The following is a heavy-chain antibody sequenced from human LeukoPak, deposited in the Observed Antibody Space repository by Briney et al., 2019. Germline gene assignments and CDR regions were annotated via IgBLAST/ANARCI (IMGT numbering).Heavy chain of an antibody. D-gene: IGHD4-17*01. J-gene: IGHJ1*01. CDR3: AKPRGTVTMGIGFQH. CDR2: ISGSGGST. CDR1: GYSFTNYW. V-gene: IGHV3-23*01. Sequence: GESLKISCKGSGYSFTNYWIGWVRQAPGKGLEWVSAISGSGGSTYYADSVKGRFTISRDNSKNTLYLQMHSLRAEDTAIYYCAKPRGTVTMGIGFQHWGQGTLVTVSS.